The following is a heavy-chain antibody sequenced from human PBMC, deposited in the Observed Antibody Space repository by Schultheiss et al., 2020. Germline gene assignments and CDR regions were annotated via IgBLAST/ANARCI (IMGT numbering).Heavy chain of an antibody. CDR3: ARGRYYYDSSAEDY. D-gene: IGHD3-22*01. CDR2: IIPILGIA. CDR1: GGTFSSYT. Sequence: SVKVSSKASGGTFSSYTISWVRQAPGQGLEWMGRIIPILGIANYAQKFQGRVTITADKSTSTAYMELSSLRSDDTAVYYCARGRYYYDSSAEDYWGQGTLVTVSS. V-gene: IGHV1-69*02. J-gene: IGHJ4*02.